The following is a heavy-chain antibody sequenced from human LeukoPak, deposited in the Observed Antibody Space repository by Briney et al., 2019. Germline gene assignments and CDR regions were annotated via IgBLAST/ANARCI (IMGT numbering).Heavy chain of an antibody. D-gene: IGHD6-13*01. Sequence: SGGSLRLSCAASGFTFSSYSMNWVRQAPGKGLEWISYISSSSSTIYYADSVKGRFTISRDNAKNSLYLQMNSLRAEDTAVYYCATPAAGPGAEYSLYWGQGTLVIVSS. V-gene: IGHV3-48*01. CDR2: ISSSSSTI. CDR3: ATPAAGPGAEYSLY. J-gene: IGHJ1*01. CDR1: GFTFSSYS.